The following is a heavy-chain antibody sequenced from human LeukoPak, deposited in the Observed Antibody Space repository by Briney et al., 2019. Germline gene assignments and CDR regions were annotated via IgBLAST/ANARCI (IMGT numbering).Heavy chain of an antibody. Sequence: GGSLRLSCAASGFTFSSYGMPWVRQAPGKGLEWVAVIWYDGSNKYYADSVKGRFTISRDNAKNSLFLQMNSLRAEDTAVYYCARDCPSLAGSTSCYWGQGTLVTVSS. J-gene: IGHJ4*02. D-gene: IGHD2-2*01. V-gene: IGHV3-33*01. CDR2: IWYDGSNK. CDR3: ARDCPSLAGSTSCY. CDR1: GFTFSSYG.